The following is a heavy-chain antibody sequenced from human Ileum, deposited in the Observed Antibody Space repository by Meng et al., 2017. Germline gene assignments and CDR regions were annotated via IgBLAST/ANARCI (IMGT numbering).Heavy chain of an antibody. Sequence: QVQLRGAGPGRVGPSGPLSLTCPVSGGPISSSFYWSWVRQSPGKGLEWIGQVYLAGSPNYNPSLESRVTISVDKSKNQFSLRLTSVTAADTAIFYCVRHGGKYFDSWGQGTLVTVSS. D-gene: IGHD2-15*01. CDR3: VRHGGKYFDS. CDR2: VYLAGSP. J-gene: IGHJ4*02. V-gene: IGHV4-4*02. CDR1: GGPISSSFY.